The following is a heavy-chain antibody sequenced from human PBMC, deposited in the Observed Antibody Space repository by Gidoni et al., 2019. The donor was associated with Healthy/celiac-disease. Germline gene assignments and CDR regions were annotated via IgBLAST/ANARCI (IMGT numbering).Heavy chain of an antibody. CDR3: ARGGELFGEYSYLTPFDY. CDR1: GGSISSYS. V-gene: IGHV4-59*01. Sequence: QVQLQESGPGLVKPSETLSLTCTVSGGSISSYSWSWIRQPPGKGLEWIGYIYYSGSTNYNPSLKSRVTISVDTSKNQFSLKLSSVTAADTAVYYCARGGELFGEYSYLTPFDYWGQGTLVTVSS. J-gene: IGHJ4*02. CDR2: IYYSGST. D-gene: IGHD5-18*01.